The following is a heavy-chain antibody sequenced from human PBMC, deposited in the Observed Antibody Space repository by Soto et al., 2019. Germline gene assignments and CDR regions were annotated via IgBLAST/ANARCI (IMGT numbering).Heavy chain of an antibody. CDR2: ISGSGGST. J-gene: IGHJ4*02. D-gene: IGHD2-2*01. CDR1: GFTFSSYA. V-gene: IGHV3-23*01. CDR3: AKDQYCSSTSCYVGFDY. Sequence: PGGSLRLSCAASGFTFSSYAMSWVRQAPGKGLEWVSAISGSGGSTYYADSVKGRFTISRDNSKNTLYLQMNSLRAEDTAVYYCAKDQYCSSTSCYVGFDYWGQGTLVTVSS.